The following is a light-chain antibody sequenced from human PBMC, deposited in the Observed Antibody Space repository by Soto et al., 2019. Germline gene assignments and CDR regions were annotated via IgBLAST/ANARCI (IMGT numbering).Light chain of an antibody. Sequence: EIVLTQSPDTLSLSPGERATLSCRPSQSVSSTYLAWYQQKPGQAPRLLIYRASTRATGIPDRFSGSGSGKDFTLTISRLEPEDFAVYYCQQYDSSPLTFGGAAHVEIK. CDR3: QQYDSSPLT. J-gene: IGKJ4*01. CDR1: QSVSSTY. CDR2: RAS. V-gene: IGKV3-20*01.